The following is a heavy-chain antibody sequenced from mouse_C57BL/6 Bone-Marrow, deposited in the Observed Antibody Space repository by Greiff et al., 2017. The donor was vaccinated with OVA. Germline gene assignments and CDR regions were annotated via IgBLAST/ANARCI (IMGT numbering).Heavy chain of an antibody. Sequence: QVQLQQPGAELVKPGASVKLSCKASGYTFTSYWMQWVKQRPGQGLEWIGEIDPSDSYTNYNQKFKGKATLTVDTSSSTAYMQLSSLTSEDSAVYYCARSFSSPLCAMDYWGQGTSVTVSS. CDR1: GYTFTSYW. CDR2: IDPSDSYT. V-gene: IGHV1-50*01. D-gene: IGHD1-1*01. J-gene: IGHJ4*01. CDR3: ARSFSSPLCAMDY.